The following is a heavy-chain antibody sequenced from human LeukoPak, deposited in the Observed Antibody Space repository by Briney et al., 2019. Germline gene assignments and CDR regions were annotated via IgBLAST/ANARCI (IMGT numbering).Heavy chain of an antibody. J-gene: IGHJ3*02. CDR3: AKDRLLLARGVIDAFDI. CDR1: GFTFSTYG. CDR2: ISYDGDNK. D-gene: IGHD3-10*01. V-gene: IGHV3-30*18. Sequence: PGGSLRLSCAASGFTFSTYGMHWVRQAPGKGLEWVAVISYDGDNKYFADSVKGRFTISRDNSKNTLYLQMSSLRAEDTAVYYCAKDRLLLARGVIDAFDIWGQGTMVTVSS.